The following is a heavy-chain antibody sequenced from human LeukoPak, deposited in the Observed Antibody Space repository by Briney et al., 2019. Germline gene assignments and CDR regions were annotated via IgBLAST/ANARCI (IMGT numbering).Heavy chain of an antibody. V-gene: IGHV3-64*01. J-gene: IGHJ3*02. Sequence: GGTLRLSCTASALTFSSSAIHWVRQAPGKGLKYVSAISSNGGSTYYANSVKGRFTICRDNSKNTLYLQMGSLRAEDMAVYYCARSPGEVVNPEYAFDIWGQGTMVTVSS. CDR3: ARSPGEVVNPEYAFDI. D-gene: IGHD3-10*01. CDR2: ISSNGGST. CDR1: ALTFSSSA.